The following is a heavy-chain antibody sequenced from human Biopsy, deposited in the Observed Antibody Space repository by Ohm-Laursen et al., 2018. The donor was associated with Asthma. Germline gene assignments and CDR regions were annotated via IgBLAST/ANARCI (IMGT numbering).Heavy chain of an antibody. CDR3: ARKAGSCISRTCYSLDF. CDR1: GGTFNTYV. V-gene: IGHV1-69*13. CDR2: INPVFGAT. Sequence: ASVKVSCKSLGGTFNTYVIGWVRQAPGQGLEWMGGINPVFGATTYPQKFQDRVTITADDSTSTVYMELSSLRSEDTAVYYCARKAGSCISRTCYSLDFWGQGTLVTVSS. J-gene: IGHJ4*02. D-gene: IGHD2-2*01.